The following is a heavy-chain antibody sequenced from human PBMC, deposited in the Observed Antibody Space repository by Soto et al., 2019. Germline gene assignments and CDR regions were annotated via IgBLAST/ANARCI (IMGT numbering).Heavy chain of an antibody. CDR2: IDWDDEK. D-gene: IGHD2-21*02. CDR1: GFSLTTSGLS. Sequence: SGPTLMNPTQTLTLTCSFSGFSLTTSGLSLTWIRQPPGKALEWLALIDWDDEKYYTTSLKTRLTISKVTSKNQVVLTMTNVDPMDTATYYCARIRVTGSPYYYYGLDVWGQGTTVTVSS. J-gene: IGHJ6*02. V-gene: IGHV2-70*01. CDR3: ARIRVTGSPYYYYGLDV.